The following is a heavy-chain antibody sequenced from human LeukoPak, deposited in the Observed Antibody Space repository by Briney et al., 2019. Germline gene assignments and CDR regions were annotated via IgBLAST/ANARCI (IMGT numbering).Heavy chain of an antibody. Sequence: ASVKVSCKVSGYTLTELSMHWVRQAPGKGVEWMGGFDPEDGETIYAQKFQGRVTMTEDTSTDIAYMELSSLRSEDTAVYYCATLGGYSASFDYWGQGTLVTVSS. CDR1: GYTLTELS. V-gene: IGHV1-24*01. J-gene: IGHJ4*02. CDR3: ATLGGYSASFDY. D-gene: IGHD4-11*01. CDR2: FDPEDGET.